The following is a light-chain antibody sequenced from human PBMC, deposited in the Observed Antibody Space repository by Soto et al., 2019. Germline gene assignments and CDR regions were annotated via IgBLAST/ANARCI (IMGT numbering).Light chain of an antibody. Sequence: AIQMTQSPSSLSASVGDRVTMACRASQGIRNDLGWYQQKPGKAPKLLIYAASSLQSGVPSRFSGSGSGTDFTLTISSLQPEDFATYYCLQDYNYPLTFGQGTKVEIK. CDR2: AAS. V-gene: IGKV1-6*01. J-gene: IGKJ1*01. CDR3: LQDYNYPLT. CDR1: QGIRND.